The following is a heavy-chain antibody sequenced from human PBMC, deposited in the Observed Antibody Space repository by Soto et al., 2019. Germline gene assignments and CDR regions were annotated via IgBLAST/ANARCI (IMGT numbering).Heavy chain of an antibody. CDR3: ARAQWGYSSSWYGGKKNWFDP. Sequence: SETLSLTCDVYGGSFSGYYWSWIRQPPVKGLEWIGEINHSGSTNYNPSLKSRVTISLDTSKNQFSLKLSSVTAADTAVYYCARAQWGYSSSWYGGKKNWFDPWGQGTLVTVSS. J-gene: IGHJ5*02. CDR1: GGSFSGYY. D-gene: IGHD6-13*01. CDR2: INHSGST. V-gene: IGHV4-34*01.